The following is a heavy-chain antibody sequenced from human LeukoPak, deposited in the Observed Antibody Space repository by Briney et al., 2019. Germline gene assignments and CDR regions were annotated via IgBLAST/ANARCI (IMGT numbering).Heavy chain of an antibody. CDR3: ARDLYHYDSSGYYFIDY. J-gene: IGHJ4*02. Sequence: GGSLRLSCAASGFTFSSYWMSWVRQAPGKGLEWVANIKQDGSEKYYVDSVKGRFTISRANPKNTLYLQMNSLRAEDTAIYYCARDLYHYDSSGYYFIDYWGQGTLVTVSS. CDR1: GFTFSSYW. D-gene: IGHD3-22*01. V-gene: IGHV3-7*01. CDR2: IKQDGSEK.